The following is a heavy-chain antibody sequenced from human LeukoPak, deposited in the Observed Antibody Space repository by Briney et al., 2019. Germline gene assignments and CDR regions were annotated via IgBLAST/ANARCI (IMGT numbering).Heavy chain of an antibody. CDR2: INHSGST. CDR1: GGSFSGYY. V-gene: IGHV4-34*01. Sequence: PSETLSLTCAVYGGSFSGYYWSWIRQPPGKGLEWIGEINHSGSTNYNPSLKSRVTISVDTSKNQFSLKLSSVTAADTAVYYCARGTSPYITIFGVYWFDPWGQGTLVTVSS. J-gene: IGHJ5*02. CDR3: ARGTSPYITIFGVYWFDP. D-gene: IGHD3-3*01.